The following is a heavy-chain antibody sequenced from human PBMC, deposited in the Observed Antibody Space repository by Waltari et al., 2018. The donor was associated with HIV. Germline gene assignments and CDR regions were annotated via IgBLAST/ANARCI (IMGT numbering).Heavy chain of an antibody. J-gene: IGHJ4*02. Sequence: QVHLLQSGAEAKKPGASVKVSCKASGYTFPPYHIHWLRQAHGQRLEWMAWINAGTGNTKYSQNFQGRVTITRDTSASTAYMELSSLRSEDTAVYYCARHNSSWYGTFDHWGQGTLVTVSS. D-gene: IGHD6-19*01. CDR3: ARHNSSWYGTFDH. CDR2: INAGTGNT. CDR1: GYTFPPYH. V-gene: IGHV1-3*01.